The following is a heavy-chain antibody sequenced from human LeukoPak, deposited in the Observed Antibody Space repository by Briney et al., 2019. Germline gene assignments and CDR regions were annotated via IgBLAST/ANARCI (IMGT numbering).Heavy chain of an antibody. CDR3: ARSPYSGMAFDI. Sequence: GGSLRHSCAASGFTFITYGMHWVRQAPGKGLEWISFITSSGSPIYYADSVKGRFTISRDNAKNSLYLQMNSLRAEDTAIYYCARSPYSGMAFDIWGQGTMVTVSS. CDR1: GFTFITYG. J-gene: IGHJ3*02. D-gene: IGHD1-26*01. CDR2: ITSSGSPI. V-gene: IGHV3-48*04.